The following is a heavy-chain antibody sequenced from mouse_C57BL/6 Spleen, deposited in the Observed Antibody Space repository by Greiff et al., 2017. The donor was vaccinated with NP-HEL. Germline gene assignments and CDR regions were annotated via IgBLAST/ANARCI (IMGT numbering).Heavy chain of an antibody. V-gene: IGHV14-4*01. CDR3: TTGQAGAMDY. CDR2: IDPENGDT. J-gene: IGHJ4*01. Sequence: VQLKQSGAELVRPGASVKLSCTASGFNIKDDYMHWVKQRPEQGLEWIGWIDPENGDTEYASKFQGKATITADTSSNTAYLQLSSLTSEDTAVYYCTTGQAGAMDYWGQGTSVTVSS. CDR1: GFNIKDDY. D-gene: IGHD3-2*02.